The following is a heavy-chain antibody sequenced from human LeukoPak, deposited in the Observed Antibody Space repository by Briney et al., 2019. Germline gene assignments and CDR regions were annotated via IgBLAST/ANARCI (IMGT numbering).Heavy chain of an antibody. CDR2: INHSGST. D-gene: IGHD5-12*01. CDR3: ARGPSPLSGYDVRVDYMDV. CDR1: GGSISSGSYY. Sequence: SQTLSHTCTVSGGSISSGSYYWSWIRQPPGKGLEWIGEINHSGSTNYNPSLKSRVTISVDTSKNQFSLKLSPVTAADTAVYYCARGPSPLSGYDVRVDYMDVWGKGTTVTVSS. V-gene: IGHV4-39*07. J-gene: IGHJ6*03.